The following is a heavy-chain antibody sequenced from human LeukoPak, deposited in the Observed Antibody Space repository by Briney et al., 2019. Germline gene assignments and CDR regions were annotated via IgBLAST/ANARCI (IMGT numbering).Heavy chain of an antibody. J-gene: IGHJ3*02. V-gene: IGHV3-73*01. Sequence: GGSLKLSCAASGFTFSSSAMHWVRQASGKGLEWVGRIRSKANSYATAYAASVKGRFTISRDDSKNTAYLQMNSLKTEDTAVYYCTRPMSSSWERDAFDIWGQGTMVTVSS. D-gene: IGHD6-13*01. CDR3: TRPMSSSWERDAFDI. CDR2: IRSKANSYAT. CDR1: GFTFSSSA.